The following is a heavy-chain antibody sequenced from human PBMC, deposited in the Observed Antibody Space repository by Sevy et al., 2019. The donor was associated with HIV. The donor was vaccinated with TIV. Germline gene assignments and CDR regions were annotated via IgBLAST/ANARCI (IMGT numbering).Heavy chain of an antibody. J-gene: IGHJ5*02. V-gene: IGHV4-59*01. Sequence: SETLSLTCTVSGGSISAYYWSWIRQPPGKALEYIGFIYYTGSTYYNPSLKNRVTISVDTSKNQFSLNLSSVTAADTAVYYCTRSPPVRSGDDSLNWFDPWGQGTVVIVSS. CDR1: GGSISAYY. CDR3: TRSPPVRSGDDSLNWFDP. D-gene: IGHD5-12*01. CDR2: IYYTGST.